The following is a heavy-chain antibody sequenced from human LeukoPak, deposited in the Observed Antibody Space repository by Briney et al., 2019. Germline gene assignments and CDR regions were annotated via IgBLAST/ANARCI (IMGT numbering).Heavy chain of an antibody. CDR3: ASRPGVGGHTAMGAWLNY. CDR1: GGSFSGYY. Sequence: SETLSLTCAVYGGSFSGYYWSWIRQPPGKGLEWIGETNHSGSTNYNPSLKSRVTISVDTSKNQFSLKLSSVTAADTAVYYCASRPGVGGHTAMGAWLNYWGQGTLVTVSS. CDR2: TNHSGST. J-gene: IGHJ4*02. D-gene: IGHD5-18*01. V-gene: IGHV4-34*01.